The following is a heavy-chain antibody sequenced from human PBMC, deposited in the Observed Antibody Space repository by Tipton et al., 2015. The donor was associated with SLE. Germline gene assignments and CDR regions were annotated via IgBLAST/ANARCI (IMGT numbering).Heavy chain of an antibody. CDR2: NYHSGRN. CDR3: AKRGDWDYYFDY. V-gene: IGHV4-38-2*01. CDR1: GYSISSGYY. D-gene: IGHD3-10*01. Sequence: LRLSCAVSGYSISSGYYWGWFRQPPGKGLEWIGSNYHSGRNYYEPSLKSRVTISVDTSKNQFSLKLSSVTAADTAVYYCAKRGDWDYYFDYWGQGTLVTVSS. J-gene: IGHJ4*02.